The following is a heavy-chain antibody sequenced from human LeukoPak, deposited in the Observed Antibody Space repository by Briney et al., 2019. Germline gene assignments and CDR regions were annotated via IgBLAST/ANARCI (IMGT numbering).Heavy chain of an antibody. D-gene: IGHD2-15*01. CDR1: GYTFTGYY. CDR3: AREQGYCSGGSCTDY. Sequence: GASVKVSCKASGYTFTGYYMHWVRQAPGQGLEWMGWINPNSGGTNYAQKFQGKVTMTRDTSISTAYMELSRLRSDDTAVYYCAREQGYCSGGSCTDYWGQGTLVTVSS. V-gene: IGHV1-2*02. J-gene: IGHJ4*02. CDR2: INPNSGGT.